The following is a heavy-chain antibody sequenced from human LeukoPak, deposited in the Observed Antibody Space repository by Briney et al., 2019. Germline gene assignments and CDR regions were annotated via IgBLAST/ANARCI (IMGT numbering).Heavy chain of an antibody. CDR1: GFTFSSYA. Sequence: PGGSLRLSCAASGFTFSSYAMSWVRQAPGKGLEWVSAISGSGDSTYYADSVKGRFTISRDNSKNTLYLQMNSLRAEGTAVYYCAKDRAIAAAATGAFDMWGQGTMVTVSS. D-gene: IGHD6-13*01. J-gene: IGHJ3*02. V-gene: IGHV3-23*01. CDR3: AKDRAIAAAATGAFDM. CDR2: ISGSGDST.